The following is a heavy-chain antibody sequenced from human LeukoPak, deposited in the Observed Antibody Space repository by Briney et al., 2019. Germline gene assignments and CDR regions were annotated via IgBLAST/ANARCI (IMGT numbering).Heavy chain of an antibody. CDR1: GGSISSGAYY. Sequence: SETLSLTCTVSGGSISSGAYYYNWIRQPAGKGLEWIGRIYTSGSTNYNPSLKSRLTISVDTSKNQFSLKLSSVTAADTAVYYCARDVYEFWSGYYDWGPGTLVTVSS. CDR2: IYTSGST. D-gene: IGHD3-3*01. CDR3: ARDVYEFWSGYYD. J-gene: IGHJ4*02. V-gene: IGHV4-61*02.